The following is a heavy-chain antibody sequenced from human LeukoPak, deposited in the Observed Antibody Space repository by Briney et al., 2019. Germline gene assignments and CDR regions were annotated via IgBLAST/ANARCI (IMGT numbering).Heavy chain of an antibody. CDR2: INTNTGNP. Sequence: GASVKVSCRASGYTFTSYAMNWVRQAPGQGLEWMGWINTNTGNPTYAQGFTGRFVFSLDTSVSTAYLQISSLKAEDTAVYYCARDGNYDILTGYYPWGQGTLVTVSS. CDR3: ARDGNYDILTGYYP. V-gene: IGHV7-4-1*02. CDR1: GYTFTSYA. J-gene: IGHJ5*02. D-gene: IGHD3-9*01.